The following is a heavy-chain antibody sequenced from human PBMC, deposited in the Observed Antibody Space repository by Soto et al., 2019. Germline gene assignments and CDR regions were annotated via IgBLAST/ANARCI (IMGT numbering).Heavy chain of an antibody. CDR2: INPNSGGT. V-gene: IGHV1-2*04. Sequence: QVQLVQSGAEVKKPGASVKVSCKASGYTFTGYYMHWVRQAPGQGLEWMGWINPNSGGTNYAQKFQGWVTMTRDTSISTAYMELSRLRSDDTAVYYCARDPPRWDFWSGYQPYYFDYWGQGTLVTVSS. CDR3: ARDPPRWDFWSGYQPYYFDY. J-gene: IGHJ4*02. CDR1: GYTFTGYY. D-gene: IGHD3-3*01.